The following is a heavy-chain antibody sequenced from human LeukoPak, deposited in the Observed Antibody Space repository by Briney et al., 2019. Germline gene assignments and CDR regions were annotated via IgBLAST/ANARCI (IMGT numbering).Heavy chain of an antibody. V-gene: IGHV4-59*08. CDR1: GGSISSYY. J-gene: IGHJ3*02. Sequence: SETLSLTCTVSGGSISSYYWSWIRQPPGKGLEWIGYIYYSGSTNYNPSLKSRVTMSVDTSKNQFSLKLSSVTAADTAVYYCARRSLAYYDILTGYYYAFDIWGQGTMVTVSS. CDR3: ARRSLAYYDILTGYYYAFDI. D-gene: IGHD3-9*01. CDR2: IYYSGST.